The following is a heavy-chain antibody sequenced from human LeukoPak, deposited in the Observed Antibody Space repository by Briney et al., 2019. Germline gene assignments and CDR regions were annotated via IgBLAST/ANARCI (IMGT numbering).Heavy chain of an antibody. Sequence: SGTLSLTCAVSGGSISSSNWWSWVRQPPGKGQEWTGEIYHSGSTNYNPSLKSRVTISIDTSKNQFSLKLSSVTAADTAVYYCARSDYYGSGRGSFDVRSQGTTVTVSS. CDR1: GGSISSSNW. CDR2: IYHSGST. J-gene: IGHJ6*02. V-gene: IGHV4-4*02. D-gene: IGHD3-10*01. CDR3: ARSDYYGSGRGSFDV.